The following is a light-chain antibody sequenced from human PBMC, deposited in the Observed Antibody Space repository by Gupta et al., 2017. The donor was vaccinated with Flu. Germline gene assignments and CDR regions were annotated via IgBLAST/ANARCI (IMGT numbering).Light chain of an antibody. Sequence: SYVLTQPPSVSVAPGQTARVTCGGDNIGSKSVHWFQQKPGQAPVLVRDDDSDRPSGIPERFAGSSSGNTEKRKINGVEAGDEADDYGQVWDTNSDHGVFGGGTQLTVL. CDR1: NIGSKS. CDR2: DDS. J-gene: IGLJ3*02. CDR3: QVWDTNSDHGV. V-gene: IGLV3-21*02.